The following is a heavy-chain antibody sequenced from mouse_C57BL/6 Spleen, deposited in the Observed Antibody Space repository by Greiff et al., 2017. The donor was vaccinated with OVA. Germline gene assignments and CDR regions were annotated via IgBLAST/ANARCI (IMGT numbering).Heavy chain of an antibody. CDR2: IRNKANGYTT. J-gene: IGHJ1*03. D-gene: IGHD2-12*01. Sequence: EVKLMESGGGLVQPGGSLSLSCAASGFTFTDYYMSWVRQPPGKALEWLGFIRNKANGYTTEYSASVKGRFTISRDNSQSILYLQMNALRAEDSATYYCARYYEDFDVWGTGTTVTVSS. V-gene: IGHV7-3*01. CDR3: ARYYEDFDV. CDR1: GFTFTDYY.